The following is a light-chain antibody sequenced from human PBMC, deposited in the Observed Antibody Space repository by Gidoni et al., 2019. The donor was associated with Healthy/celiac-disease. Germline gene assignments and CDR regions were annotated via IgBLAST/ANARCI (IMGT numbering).Light chain of an antibody. Sequence: ESVWTQSPGTLSLSPGERATLSCRASQSVSSSYLAGYQQKSGQAPRLLIYGASSRAPGIPARFSGSGPGTDFPLPFSSLELEDFAVYSFQRYVISRCSFGQGTKLEIK. V-gene: IGKV3-20*01. CDR3: QRYVISRCS. J-gene: IGKJ2*04. CDR1: QSVSSSY. CDR2: GAS.